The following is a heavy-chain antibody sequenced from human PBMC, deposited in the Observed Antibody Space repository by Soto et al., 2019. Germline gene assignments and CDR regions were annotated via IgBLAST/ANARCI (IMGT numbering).Heavy chain of an antibody. V-gene: IGHV3-33*01. D-gene: IGHD6-19*01. CDR2: IWYDGSNT. CDR3: AIAMAGKRHPFDY. J-gene: IGHJ4*01. Sequence: QTGGSLRLSCVASGFFLRDFGMHWVRQAPGKGLEWVSVIWYDGSNTYQGESVKGRFTMSRDISKNTLYLQMDSLRPEDTAVYYGAIAMAGKRHPFDYWGHGTLVTVAS. CDR1: GFFLRDFG.